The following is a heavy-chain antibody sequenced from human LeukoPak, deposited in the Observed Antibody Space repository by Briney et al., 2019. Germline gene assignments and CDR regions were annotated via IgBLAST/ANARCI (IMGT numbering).Heavy chain of an antibody. CDR1: GGSISSYY. J-gene: IGHJ4*02. V-gene: IGHV4-4*07. CDR2: IYISGST. D-gene: IGHD3-22*01. CDR3: ASTDSSGYHFDY. Sequence: SETLSLTCTVSGGSISSYYWSWIRQPAGKGLEWIGRIYISGSTNYNPSLKSRVTISVDTSKNQFSLKLSSVTAADTAVFYCASTDSSGYHFDYWGQGTLVTVSS.